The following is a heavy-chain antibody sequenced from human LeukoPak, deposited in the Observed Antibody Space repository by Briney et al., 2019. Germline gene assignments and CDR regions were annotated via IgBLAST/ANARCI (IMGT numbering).Heavy chain of an antibody. V-gene: IGHV4-59*08. CDR3: ARGNYEFLEAIHYYMDV. J-gene: IGHJ6*03. Sequence: SETLSLTCTVSSGSISNYYWNWIRQPPGKGLEWIGYVYKSGSTNYNPSLKSRVTMSVDTSTNQFSLKLTSVTAADTAVYYCARGNYEFLEAIHYYMDVWGKGTTVTVSS. D-gene: IGHD3-3*01. CDR1: SGSISNYY. CDR2: VYKSGST.